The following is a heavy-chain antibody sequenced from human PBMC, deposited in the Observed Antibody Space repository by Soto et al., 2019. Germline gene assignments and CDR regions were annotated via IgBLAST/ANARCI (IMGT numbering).Heavy chain of an antibody. V-gene: IGHV3-66*03. J-gene: IGHJ3*02. CDR1: GFTVSSNY. CDR3: ARQAELERWELGAFDI. D-gene: IGHD1-1*01. CDR2: IYSCGST. Sequence: GGSLRLSCAASGFTVSSNYMSWVRQAPGKGLEWVSVIYSCGSTYYADSVKGRFTISRDNSKNTLYLQMNSLRAEDTAVYYCARQAELERWELGAFDIWGQGTMVTVSS.